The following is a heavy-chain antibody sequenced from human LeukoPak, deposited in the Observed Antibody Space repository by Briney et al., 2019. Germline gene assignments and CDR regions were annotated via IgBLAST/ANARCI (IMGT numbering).Heavy chain of an antibody. J-gene: IGHJ4*02. Sequence: GAPVKVSCKASGYTFTSYGISWVRQAPGQGLEWMGRIIPILGTAEYAEKFQGRVTITADKSTTTAYMELSSLKSEDTALYFCARGKGFVGHFDSWGQGTLVTVSS. CDR2: IIPILGTA. CDR3: ARGKGFVGHFDS. V-gene: IGHV1-69*04. D-gene: IGHD2-15*01. CDR1: GYTFTSYG.